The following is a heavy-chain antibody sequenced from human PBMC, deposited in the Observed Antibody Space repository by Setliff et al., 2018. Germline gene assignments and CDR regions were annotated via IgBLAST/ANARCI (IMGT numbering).Heavy chain of an antibody. J-gene: IGHJ4*02. V-gene: IGHV4-4*08. CDR3: ARAFDSSGYYGESHTHYFDN. Sequence: SETLSLTCTVSGGSISRYHWSWIRQPPGKGLEWIGYIQTSGTTNYNPSLKSRVTISVDTSKNQFSLRLKSVTAADTAVYYCARAFDSSGYYGESHTHYFDNWGQGTLVTVSS. CDR1: GGSISRYH. CDR2: IQTSGTT. D-gene: IGHD3-22*01.